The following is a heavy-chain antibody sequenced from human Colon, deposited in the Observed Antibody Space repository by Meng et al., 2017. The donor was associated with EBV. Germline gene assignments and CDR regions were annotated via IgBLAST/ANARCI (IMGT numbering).Heavy chain of an antibody. CDR3: ASSDYYRSDY. Sequence: QVQLQESGPGLVKPSGXLSLTCAVSGGSLSSRNWWSWVRQPPGKVLEWIGEIYHSGSTNYRPSLKSRVTISLDKSKNQLSLKLNSVTAADTAVYYCASSDYYRSDYWGQGTMVTVSS. D-gene: IGHD3-22*01. J-gene: IGHJ4*02. CDR2: IYHSGST. V-gene: IGHV4-4*02. CDR1: GGSLSSRNW.